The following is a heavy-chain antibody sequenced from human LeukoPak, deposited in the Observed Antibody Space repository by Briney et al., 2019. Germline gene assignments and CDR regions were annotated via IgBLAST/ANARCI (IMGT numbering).Heavy chain of an antibody. CDR2: IKQDGSEK. CDR1: GFTFSNYW. V-gene: IGHV3-7*01. J-gene: IGHJ6*03. D-gene: IGHD3-10*01. Sequence: GGSLRLSCAASGFTFSNYWMSWVHQAPGKGLEWVANIKQDGSEKYYVDSVKGRFTISRDNAKNSLYLQMNSLRAEDTAVYHCARLTSMVRGSLLYYYYMDVWGKGTTVTISS. CDR3: ARLTSMVRGSLLYYYYMDV.